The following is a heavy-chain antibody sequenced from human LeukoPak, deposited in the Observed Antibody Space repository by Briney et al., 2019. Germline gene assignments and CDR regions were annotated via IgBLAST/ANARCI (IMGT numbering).Heavy chain of an antibody. V-gene: IGHV4-34*01. D-gene: IGHD1/OR15-1a*01. CDR1: GGSFTNYY. CDR3: ARGPGTVGLSP. J-gene: IGHJ5*02. CDR2: INHSGDT. Sequence: SETLSLTCNVSGGSFTNYYWSWIRQTPERGLEWIGQINHSGDTSYNPSLRSRVTLSVDRSKNQFSLKVTSVTAADTGVYYCARGPGTVGLSPWGQGTLVTVSS.